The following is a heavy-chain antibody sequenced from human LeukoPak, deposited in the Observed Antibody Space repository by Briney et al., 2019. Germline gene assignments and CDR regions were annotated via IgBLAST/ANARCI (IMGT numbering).Heavy chain of an antibody. CDR2: ISSSGSTI. Sequence: GGSLRFSCAASGFTFSDYYMSWIRQAPWKGLEWVSYISSSGSTIYYADSVKGRFTISRDNAKNSLYLQMNSLRAEDTAVYYCARALTVTGNVFDYWGQGTLVTVSS. V-gene: IGHV3-11*04. D-gene: IGHD4-17*01. J-gene: IGHJ4*02. CDR1: GFTFSDYY. CDR3: ARALTVTGNVFDY.